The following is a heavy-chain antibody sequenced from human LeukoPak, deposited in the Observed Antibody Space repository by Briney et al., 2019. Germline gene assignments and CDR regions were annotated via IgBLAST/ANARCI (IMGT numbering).Heavy chain of an antibody. CDR2: ISGDGGST. D-gene: IGHD2-15*01. CDR3: ANDGSSCRPFDY. V-gene: IGHV3-43*02. J-gene: IGHJ4*02. CDR1: GFTYDDYA. Sequence: GGSLRLSCAASGFTYDDYAMPWVRQTPGKGLEWVSLISGDGGSTYYADSVKGRFTISRDNSKNSLYLQMNSPRTEDTALYYCANDGSSCRPFDYWGQGTLVTVSS.